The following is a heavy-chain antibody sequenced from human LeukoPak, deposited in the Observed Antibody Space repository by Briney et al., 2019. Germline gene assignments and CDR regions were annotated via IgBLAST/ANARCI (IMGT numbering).Heavy chain of an antibody. Sequence: SETLSLTCSVSGGSISSYYWSWIRQPPGKGLEWIGYMYYSGSTNYNPSLKSRVTMSVDTSKNQFSLKLNSVTAADTAVYYCASQSEYCSAGSCYLGWFDPWGQGTLVTVSS. CDR1: GGSISSYY. CDR3: ASQSEYCSAGSCYLGWFDP. CDR2: MYYSGST. J-gene: IGHJ5*02. V-gene: IGHV4-59*01. D-gene: IGHD2-15*01.